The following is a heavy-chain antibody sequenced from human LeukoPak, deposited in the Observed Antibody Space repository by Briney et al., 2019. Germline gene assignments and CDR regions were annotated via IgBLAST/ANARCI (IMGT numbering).Heavy chain of an antibody. CDR1: GGTFSSYA. J-gene: IGHJ4*02. CDR2: IIPIFGAA. D-gene: IGHD5-18*01. V-gene: IGHV1-69*05. Sequence: ASVKVSCKASGGTFSSYAISWVRQAPGQGLEWMGRIIPIFGAANYAQKFQGRVTITTDESTSTAYMELSSVRSEDTAVYYCARDPHSYGYYYFDYWGQGTLVTVSS. CDR3: ARDPHSYGYYYFDY.